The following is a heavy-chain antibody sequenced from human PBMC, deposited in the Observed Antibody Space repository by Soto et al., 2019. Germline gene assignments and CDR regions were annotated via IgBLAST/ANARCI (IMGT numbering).Heavy chain of an antibody. V-gene: IGHV1-69*06. CDR3: ARDRVDYGDYVSLDY. J-gene: IGHJ4*02. Sequence: SVKVSCKASGGTFSSYAISWVRQAPGQGLEWMGGIIPIFGTANYAQKFQGRVTITADKSTSTAYMELSSLRSEDTAVYYCARDRVDYGDYVSLDYWGQGTLVSVSS. CDR2: IIPIFGTA. CDR1: GGTFSSYA. D-gene: IGHD4-17*01.